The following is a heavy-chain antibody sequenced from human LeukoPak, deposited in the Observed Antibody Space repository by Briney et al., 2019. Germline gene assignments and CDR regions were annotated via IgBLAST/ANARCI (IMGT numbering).Heavy chain of an antibody. D-gene: IGHD4-11*01. CDR2: TSHDGSNR. J-gene: IGHJ4*02. CDR1: GFTFRRCA. CDR3: ARNDYRTYYFDN. Sequence: GGSLRLSCAASGFTFRRCAMQWVRQAPGKGLEWVSVTSHDGSNRYYADSVKGRFTISRDNSKNTLYLQMNSLRAEDTAVYYCARNDYRTYYFDNWGQGTLVTVSS. V-gene: IGHV3-30-3*01.